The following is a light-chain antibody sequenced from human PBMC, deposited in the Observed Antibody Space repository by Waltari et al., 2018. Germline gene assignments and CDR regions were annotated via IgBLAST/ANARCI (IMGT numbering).Light chain of an antibody. V-gene: IGLV2-14*03. J-gene: IGLJ2*01. Sequence: QSALTQPASVSGSPGQSITMSCTGTSSDVGSYNYVSWYQQHPGKAPKLKIYDVSYRPSGVSNRLSGSKSGNTASLTISGLQAEDEADYYCSSYITTNTLELFGGGTSLTVL. CDR1: SSDVGSYNY. CDR2: DVS. CDR3: SSYITTNTLEL.